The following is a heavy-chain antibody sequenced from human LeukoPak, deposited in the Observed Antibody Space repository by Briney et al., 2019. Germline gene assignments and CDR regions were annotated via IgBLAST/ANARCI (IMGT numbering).Heavy chain of an antibody. J-gene: IGHJ1*01. D-gene: IGHD3-9*01. CDR1: GYTFTSYG. CDR3: ASLQRECFDFPSGLQH. V-gene: IGHV1-18*04. CDR2: ISAYNGNT. Sequence: ASVKVSCKASGYTFTSYGISWVRQAPGQGLEWMGWISAYNGNTNYAQKLQGRVTMTTDTSTSTAYMELRSLRSDDTAVYCCASLQRECFDFPSGLQHWGQGTLVTVSS.